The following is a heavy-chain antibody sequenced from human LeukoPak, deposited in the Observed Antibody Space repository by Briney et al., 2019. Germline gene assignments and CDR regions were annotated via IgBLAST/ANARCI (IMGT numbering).Heavy chain of an antibody. CDR1: GGTFSSYA. CDR3: AREFGYCSGGSCYWRNNWFDP. Sequence: ASVKVSCKASGGTFSSYAISWVRQAPGQGLEWMGGIIPIFGTANYAQKFQGRVTITAHKSTSTAYMELSSLRSEDTAVYYCAREFGYCSGGSCYWRNNWFDPGGQGTLVTVSA. V-gene: IGHV1-69*06. CDR2: IIPIFGTA. D-gene: IGHD2-15*01. J-gene: IGHJ5*02.